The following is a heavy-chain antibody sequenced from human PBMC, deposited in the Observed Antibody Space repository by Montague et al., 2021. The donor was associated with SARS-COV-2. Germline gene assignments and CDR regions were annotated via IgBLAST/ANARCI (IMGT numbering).Heavy chain of an antibody. J-gene: IGHJ6*02. CDR2: IWYDGSNR. D-gene: IGHD3-10*01. CDR1: GFTFSSYD. Sequence: SLRLSCAASGFTFSSYDMHWFRQAPGKGLEWVAVIWYDGSNRYYGYSVKGRFTISRDNSKNTMYLQMNSLRAEDTAVYYCTREYSAPRWFGEYNRYGRDVKGQGTTVTISS. CDR3: TREYSAPRWFGEYNRYGRDV. V-gene: IGHV3-33*08.